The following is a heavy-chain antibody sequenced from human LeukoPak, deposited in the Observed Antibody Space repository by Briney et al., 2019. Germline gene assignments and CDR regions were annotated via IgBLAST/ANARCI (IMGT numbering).Heavy chain of an antibody. CDR3: ARIRDNWGYDY. D-gene: IGHD7-27*01. CDR1: GYTFTRYY. V-gene: IGHV1-2*02. Sequence: SVPVSCQASGYTFTRYYMHWLRPAPAQGLEWMGWGNPNGGGTNYAQKLQGRITMTRDTSISTSYMELSRLRSDDTAVYYCARIRDNWGYDYWGQGTLVTVSS. J-gene: IGHJ4*02. CDR2: GNPNGGGT.